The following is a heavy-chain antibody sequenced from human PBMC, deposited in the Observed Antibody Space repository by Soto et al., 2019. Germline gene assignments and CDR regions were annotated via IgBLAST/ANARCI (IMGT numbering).Heavy chain of an antibody. Sequence: PSETLSLTGTVSGGSIRSGDYWGCWIRPPPGRRLEWSGFLGYSGTPYYNPFLKRRVTLSVDTSKNQFSLKLSSVTAADTAVYYCAREVDGDTFDYWGQGTQVT. J-gene: IGHJ4*02. CDR3: AREVDGDTFDY. CDR1: GGSIRSGDYW. V-gene: IGHV4-30-4*01. CDR2: LGYSGTP.